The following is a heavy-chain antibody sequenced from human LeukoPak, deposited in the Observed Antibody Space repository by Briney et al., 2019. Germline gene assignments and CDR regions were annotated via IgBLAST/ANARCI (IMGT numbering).Heavy chain of an antibody. Sequence: ESGPTLVKPTQTLTLTCTFSEFSLSTSGGGVGWIRQPPGKALEWLALIYWDDDKRYSPSLKSRLTITKDTSKNQVVLTMTNMDPVDTATYYCAHSRDYDFWSGYYGWFDPWGQGTLVTVSS. J-gene: IGHJ5*02. D-gene: IGHD3-3*01. CDR3: AHSRDYDFWSGYYGWFDP. CDR1: EFSLSTSGGG. V-gene: IGHV2-5*02. CDR2: IYWDDDK.